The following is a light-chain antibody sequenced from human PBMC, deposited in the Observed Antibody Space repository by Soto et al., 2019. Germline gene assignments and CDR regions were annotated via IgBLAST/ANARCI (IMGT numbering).Light chain of an antibody. V-gene: IGKV3-20*01. Sequence: ENVLTQSPGTLSLSPGERATLSCRARQSVDSSYLAWYQQKPGQAPRLLIYGTSSRTTGISDRFSGSGSGSDFGLTINRLEPEDFSVYFCQLYDKSLYTFVQGSKLEI. J-gene: IGKJ2*01. CDR1: QSVDSSY. CDR2: GTS. CDR3: QLYDKSLYT.